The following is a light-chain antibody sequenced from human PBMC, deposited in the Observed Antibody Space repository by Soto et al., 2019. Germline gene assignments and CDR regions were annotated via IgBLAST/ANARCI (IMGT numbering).Light chain of an antibody. J-gene: IGKJ4*01. Sequence: DIVMTQSPDSLAVSLGERATINCKSSQSLLYSSNNKNYLTWYQHKPGQPPKLLIYWASTRKSGVPDRFSGSGSGTDFTLTISSLQAEDVAVYYCQQYYSIPPTLGGGTKVEIK. CDR1: QSLLYSSNNKNY. CDR3: QQYYSIPPT. CDR2: WAS. V-gene: IGKV4-1*01.